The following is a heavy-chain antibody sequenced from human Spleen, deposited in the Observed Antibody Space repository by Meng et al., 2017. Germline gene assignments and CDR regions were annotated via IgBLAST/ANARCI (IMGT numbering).Heavy chain of an antibody. J-gene: IGHJ6*02. V-gene: IGHV3-23*01. D-gene: IGHD2-2*01. CDR3: AKALFIGVVPAAMDCYYYRMDF. CDR2: IRISGDYI. Sequence: GGLLRPSFAASGFTFGSYAMSWVRQAPGKGLEWVPSIRISGDYINYADSMKDRFTIPRDNSKTSLYLQRNSLRAEDTAVYYCAKALFIGVVPAAMDCYYYRMDFWGQGTTVTVSS. CDR1: GFTFGSYA.